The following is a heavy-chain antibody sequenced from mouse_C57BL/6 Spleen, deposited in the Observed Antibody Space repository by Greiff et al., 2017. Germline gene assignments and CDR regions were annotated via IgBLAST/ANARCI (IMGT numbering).Heavy chain of an antibody. D-gene: IGHD2-1*01. CDR1: GYTFTSYW. V-gene: IGHV1-61*01. CDR3: ARSLYGNYAMDY. CDR2: IYPSDSET. Sequence: VQLKQPGAELVRPGSSVKLSCKASGYTFTSYWMDWVKQRPGQGLEWIGNIYPSDSETHYNQKFKDKATLTVDKSSSTAYMQLSSLTSEDSAVYYCARSLYGNYAMDYWGQGTSVTVSS. J-gene: IGHJ4*01.